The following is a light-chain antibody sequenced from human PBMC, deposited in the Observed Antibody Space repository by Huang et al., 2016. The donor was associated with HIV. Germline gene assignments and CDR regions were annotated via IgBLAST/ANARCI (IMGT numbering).Light chain of an antibody. Sequence: IRMTQSPSSLSASTGDRVTITCRAGQGISSYLAWYQQKPGKAPKLLIYARSTMQSGVPSMFGGSGFGTDCTLARSGMQSEDHGSYHCQQNYPYPHSFGQGTKLE. CDR2: ARS. V-gene: IGKV1-8*01. CDR1: QGISSY. J-gene: IGKJ2*01. CDR3: QQNYPYPHS.